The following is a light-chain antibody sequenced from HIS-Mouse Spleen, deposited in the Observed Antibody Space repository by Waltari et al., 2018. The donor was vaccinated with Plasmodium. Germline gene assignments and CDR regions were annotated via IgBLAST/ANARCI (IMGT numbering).Light chain of an antibody. CDR1: QGISSY. CDR2: AAS. J-gene: IGKJ4*01. Sequence: AIRMTQSPSAISASTGNRVTITCRASQGISSYLAWYQQKPGKAPKLLIYAASTLQSGVPSRFSGSGAGTDFTLTISCLQSEDFATYYCQQYYSYPLTFGGGTKVESK. V-gene: IGKV1-8*01. CDR3: QQYYSYPLT.